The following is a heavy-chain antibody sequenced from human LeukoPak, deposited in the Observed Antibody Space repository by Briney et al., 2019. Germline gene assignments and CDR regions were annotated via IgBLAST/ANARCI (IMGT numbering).Heavy chain of an antibody. J-gene: IGHJ6*04. CDR1: GGSFSGYY. Sequence: SETLSLTCAVYGGSFSGYYWSWIRQPPGKGLEWIGEINHSGSTNYNPSLKSRVTISVDTSKNQLSLKLSSVTAADTAVYYCARRLTMVRGVYYYGMDVWGKGTTVTVSS. V-gene: IGHV4-34*01. CDR2: INHSGST. CDR3: ARRLTMVRGVYYYGMDV. D-gene: IGHD3-10*01.